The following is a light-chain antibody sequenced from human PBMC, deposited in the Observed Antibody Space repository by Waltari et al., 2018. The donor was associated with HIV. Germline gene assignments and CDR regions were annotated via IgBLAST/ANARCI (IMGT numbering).Light chain of an antibody. CDR2: GKN. CDR1: SLRDYY. Sequence: SSELTQDPSVFVALGQTVKITCQGDSLRDYYASWYQKKTGQAPILVFYGKNNRPSGIPVRRSGSSSRSTASLTITGAQAEYEADYYCSSRDKSGHLVIFGGGTRLIVL. V-gene: IGLV3-19*01. CDR3: SSRDKSGHLVI. J-gene: IGLJ2*01.